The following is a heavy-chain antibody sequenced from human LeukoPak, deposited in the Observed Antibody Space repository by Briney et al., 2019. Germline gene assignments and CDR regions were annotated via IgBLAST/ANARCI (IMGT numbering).Heavy chain of an antibody. CDR1: GFTFNSYG. CDR3: AREHATVTSLLDY. D-gene: IGHD4-17*01. V-gene: IGHV3-33*01. CDR2: IWYDGNNK. Sequence: GGSLRLSCAASGFTFNSYGIHWVRQAPGKGLEWVSVIWYDGNNKYYADSVRGRFTVSRDSSKNTMYLQMNSQRAEDTAVDYCAREHATVTSLLDYWGQGTLVTVSS. J-gene: IGHJ4*02.